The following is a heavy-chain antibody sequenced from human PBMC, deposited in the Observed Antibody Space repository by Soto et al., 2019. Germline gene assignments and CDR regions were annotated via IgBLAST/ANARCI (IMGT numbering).Heavy chain of an antibody. CDR2: IYSGGST. V-gene: IGHV3-53*04. CDR3: ARDGDLYGDYVEDY. J-gene: IGHJ4*02. CDR1: GFTVSSNY. Sequence: EVQLVESGGGLVQPGGSLRLSCAASGFTVSSNYMSWVRQAPGKGLEWVSVIYSGGSTYNADSVKGRFTISRHNSKNTLYLQMNSLRAEDTAVYYCARDGDLYGDYVEDYWGQGTLVTVSS. D-gene: IGHD4-17*01.